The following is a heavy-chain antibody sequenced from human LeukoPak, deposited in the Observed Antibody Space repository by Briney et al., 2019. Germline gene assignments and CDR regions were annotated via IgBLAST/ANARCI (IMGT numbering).Heavy chain of an antibody. CDR2: IYYSGST. CDR3: ARLGYDILTGYHSRTFFDY. J-gene: IGHJ4*02. Sequence: PSETLSLTCTVSGGSISSSSYYWGWIRQPPGKGLEWIGSIYYSGSTYYNPSLKSRVTIPVDTSKNQFSLKLSSVTAADTAVYYCARLGYDILTGYHSRTFFDYWGQGTLVTVSS. V-gene: IGHV4-39*07. D-gene: IGHD3-9*01. CDR1: GGSISSSSYY.